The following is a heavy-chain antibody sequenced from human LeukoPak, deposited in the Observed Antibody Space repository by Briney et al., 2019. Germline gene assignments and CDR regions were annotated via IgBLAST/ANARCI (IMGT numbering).Heavy chain of an antibody. CDR1: GGSFSGYY. CDR3: AREDTAMVGVDY. Sequence: SETLSPTCAVYGGSFSGYYWSWIRQPPGKGLEWIGEINHSGSTNYNPSLKSRVTISVDTSKNQFSLKLSSVTAADTAVYYCAREDTAMVGVDYWGQGTLVTVSS. V-gene: IGHV4-34*01. CDR2: INHSGST. D-gene: IGHD5-18*01. J-gene: IGHJ4*02.